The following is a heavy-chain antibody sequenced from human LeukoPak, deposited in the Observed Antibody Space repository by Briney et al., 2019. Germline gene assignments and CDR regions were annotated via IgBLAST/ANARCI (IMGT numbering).Heavy chain of an antibody. Sequence: ASVKVSCKASGYTFTSYDINWVRQATGQGLEWMGWMNPNSGNTGYAQKFQGRVTMTRNTSISTAYMELSSLRSEHTAVYYCARGRSRFDCSGGSRYSYWGQGTLVTVSS. CDR1: GYTFTSYD. CDR3: ARGRSRFDCSGGSRYSY. CDR2: MNPNSGNT. V-gene: IGHV1-8*01. D-gene: IGHD2-15*01. J-gene: IGHJ4*02.